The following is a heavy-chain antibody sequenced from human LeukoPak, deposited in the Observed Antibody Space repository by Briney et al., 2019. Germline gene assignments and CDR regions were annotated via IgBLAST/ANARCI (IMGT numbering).Heavy chain of an antibody. CDR2: ISAYNGNT. CDR3: ARGRGSYYYDSSGYRPLKVSYMDV. D-gene: IGHD3-22*01. Sequence: GASVKVSCKASGYTFTSYGISWVRQAPGQGLEWMGWISAYNGNTNYAQKLQGRVTMTRDMSTSTVYMELSSLRSEDTAVYYCARGRGSYYYDSSGYRPLKVSYMDVWGKGTTVTVSS. CDR1: GYTFTSYG. J-gene: IGHJ6*03. V-gene: IGHV1-18*01.